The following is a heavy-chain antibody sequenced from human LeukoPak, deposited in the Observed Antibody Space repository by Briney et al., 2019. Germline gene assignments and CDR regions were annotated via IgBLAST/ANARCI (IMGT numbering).Heavy chain of an antibody. CDR2: IDYSGTT. CDR1: GGSLTTTSYS. D-gene: IGHD1-26*01. Sequence: SETLSLTCTVSGGSLTTTSYSWGWIRQPPGKGLEWIGSIDYSGTTYYNPSLKSRFTISVDTSKNQFSLKLTSVTAADTAVYYWARRFDYYGYYFDYWGQGTLVTVSS. J-gene: IGHJ4*02. CDR3: ARRFDYYGYYFDY. V-gene: IGHV4-39*01.